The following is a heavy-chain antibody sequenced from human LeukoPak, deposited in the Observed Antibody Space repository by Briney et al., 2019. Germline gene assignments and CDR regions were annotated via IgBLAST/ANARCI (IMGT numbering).Heavy chain of an antibody. CDR1: GFTFDSYS. V-gene: IGHV3-21*01. CDR2: ITSSSNYI. CDR3: ARGGVYSSRGIDY. D-gene: IGHD6-13*01. Sequence: GRSLRLSCAASGFTFDSYSMSWVRQAPGKGLEWVSSITSSSNYIYYADSVKGRFTISRDNAKNSLYLQMNSLRAEDTAVYYCARGGVYSSRGIDYWGQGTLVTVSS. J-gene: IGHJ4*02.